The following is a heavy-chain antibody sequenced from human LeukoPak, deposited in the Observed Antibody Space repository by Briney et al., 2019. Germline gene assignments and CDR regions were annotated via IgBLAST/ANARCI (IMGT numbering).Heavy chain of an antibody. J-gene: IGHJ3*02. D-gene: IGHD1-1*01. Sequence: SGTLSLTCAAYGGSLSGYYWSWIRQPPGKGLEWIVEIVHSGKTKYNPSLKSRVTISVDTSKNQFSLNLTSVTAAETAVYYCARFGRSTWYKGAFDMWGEGTMVTVAS. CDR3: ARFGRSTWYKGAFDM. CDR2: IVHSGKT. V-gene: IGHV4-34*12. CDR1: GGSLSGYY.